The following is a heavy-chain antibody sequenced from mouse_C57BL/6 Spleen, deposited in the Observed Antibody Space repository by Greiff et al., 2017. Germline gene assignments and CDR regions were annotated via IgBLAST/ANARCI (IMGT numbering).Heavy chain of an antibody. J-gene: IGHJ4*01. CDR1: GYTFTSYD. D-gene: IGHD2-4*01. Sequence: VQLQESGPELVKPGASVKLSCKASGYTFTSYDINWVKQRPGQGLEWIGWIYPRDGSTKYNEKFKGKATLTVDTSSSTAYMELHILTSEDSAVYFCARGGLYDYDGYYAMDYWGQGTSVTVSS. CDR3: ARGGLYDYDGYYAMDY. V-gene: IGHV1-85*01. CDR2: IYPRDGST.